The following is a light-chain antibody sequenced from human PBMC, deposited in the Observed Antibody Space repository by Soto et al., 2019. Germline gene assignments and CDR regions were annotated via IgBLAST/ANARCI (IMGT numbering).Light chain of an antibody. J-gene: IGKJ2*01. CDR2: GAS. CDR3: QQYSRWPPT. V-gene: IGKV3-15*01. CDR1: QSVSKN. Sequence: MTQSPSTLSASVGDRVTITCRASQSVSKNLAWYQQKPGQAPRLLMFGASTRATGVPARISGSGSGTEFTLTISSLQSEDFAAYYCQQYSRWPPTFGQGTKLAIK.